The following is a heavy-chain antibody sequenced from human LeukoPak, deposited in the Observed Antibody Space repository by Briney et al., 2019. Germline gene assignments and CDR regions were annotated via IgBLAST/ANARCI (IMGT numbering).Heavy chain of an antibody. V-gene: IGHV3-30-3*01. J-gene: IGHJ5*02. CDR3: ATRYCGGDCYFGKNWFDP. CDR1: GFTFSSYP. D-gene: IGHD2-21*02. CDR2: ISYDGSDK. Sequence: GGPLRLSCAASGFTFSSYPMHWVRQAPGKGLEWVAVISYDGSDKYYADSVKGRFTISRDNSKNTLYLQMNSLRAEDTAVYYCATRYCGGDCYFGKNWFDPWGQGTLVTVSS.